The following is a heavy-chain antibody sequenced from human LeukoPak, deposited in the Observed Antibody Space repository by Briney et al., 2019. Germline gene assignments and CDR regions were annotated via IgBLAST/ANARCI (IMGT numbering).Heavy chain of an antibody. D-gene: IGHD3-9*01. Sequence: GGSLRLSCAASGFTVSSNYMSWVRQAPWKRLEWVSVIYSGGSTYYADSVKGRFTISRDNSKNTLYLQMNSLRAEDTAVYYCAKEGRYDILTGFQGYYYYGMDVWGQGTTVTVSS. J-gene: IGHJ6*02. V-gene: IGHV3-53*01. CDR2: IYSGGST. CDR1: GFTVSSNY. CDR3: AKEGRYDILTGFQGYYYYGMDV.